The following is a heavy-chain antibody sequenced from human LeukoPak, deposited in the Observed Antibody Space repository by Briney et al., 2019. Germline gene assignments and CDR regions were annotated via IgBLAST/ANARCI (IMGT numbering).Heavy chain of an antibody. J-gene: IGHJ3*02. CDR2: ISSSSSYI. CDR1: GFTFSSYG. CDR3: AREAGPSGAFDI. D-gene: IGHD6-19*01. V-gene: IGHV3-21*01. Sequence: GGSLRLSCAASGFTFSSYGMNWVRQAPGKGLEWVSSISSSSSYIYYADSVKGRFTISRDNAKNSLYLQMNSLRAEDTAVYYCAREAGPSGAFDIWGQGTMVTVSS.